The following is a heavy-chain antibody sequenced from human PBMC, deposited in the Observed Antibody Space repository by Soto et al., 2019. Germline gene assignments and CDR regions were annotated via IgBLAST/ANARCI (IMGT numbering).Heavy chain of an antibody. CDR3: ARPPGYISDWYYFDL. J-gene: IGHJ4*02. V-gene: IGHV1-2*02. D-gene: IGHD3-9*01. CDR1: GYTFTDYY. Sequence: ASVKVSCKASGYTFTDYYMHWVRQAPGQGFEWMGRISPKSGGANYAQKFQGRVTMTWDTSLNTAYMELSSLITEDTAVHYCARPPGYISDWYYFDLWGQGTQVTVSS. CDR2: ISPKSGGA.